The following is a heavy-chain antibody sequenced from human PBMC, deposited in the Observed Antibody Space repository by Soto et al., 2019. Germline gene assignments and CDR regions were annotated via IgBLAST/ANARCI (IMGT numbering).Heavy chain of an antibody. J-gene: IGHJ5*02. CDR2: VYNIGST. CDR3: ARSSTGYRFDP. CDR1: GVSMNNYF. D-gene: IGHD2-8*02. V-gene: IGHV4-59*01. Sequence: SETLSLTCTSSGVSMNNYFWTWIRQPPGKTLEWIGYVYNIGSTKYSPSLKSRVTISADTSKNLFSLKLRSVTAADTAVYYCARSSTGYRFDPWGQGTLVTVSS.